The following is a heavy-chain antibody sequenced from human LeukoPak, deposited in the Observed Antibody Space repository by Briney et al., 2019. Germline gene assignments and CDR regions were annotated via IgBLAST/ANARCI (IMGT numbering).Heavy chain of an antibody. Sequence: SQTLSLTCTVAGAAINSGGYYSSWIRQLPGKGLEWMVYFSGSTYYNPSLKGRNTIALDTSKNQFSLKLNSVTAADTAVYFCAREGSRATQYTDDWGKGTTVTVSS. CDR2: FSGST. CDR3: AREGSRATQYTDD. J-gene: IGHJ6*03. V-gene: IGHV4-31*03. CDR1: GAAINSGGYY. D-gene: IGHD1-26*01.